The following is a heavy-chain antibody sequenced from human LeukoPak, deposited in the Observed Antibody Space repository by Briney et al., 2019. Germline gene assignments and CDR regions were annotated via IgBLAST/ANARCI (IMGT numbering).Heavy chain of an antibody. CDR1: GGSISSYY. J-gene: IGHJ5*02. CDR2: IYYSGST. V-gene: IGHV4-59*12. Sequence: SETLSLTCTVSGGSISSYYWSWIRQPPGKGLEWIGYIYYSGSTNYNPSLKSRVTISVDTSNNQFSLKLHSVTAADTAVYYCARGFPSSSRWFDPWGQGTLVTVSS. D-gene: IGHD6-6*01. CDR3: ARGFPSSSRWFDP.